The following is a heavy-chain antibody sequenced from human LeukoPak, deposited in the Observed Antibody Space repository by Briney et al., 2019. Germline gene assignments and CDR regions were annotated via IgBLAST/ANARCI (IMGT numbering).Heavy chain of an antibody. V-gene: IGHV3-21*01. D-gene: IGHD3-22*01. CDR1: GFTFSSYA. Sequence: GGSLRLSCAASGFTFSSYAMSWVRQAPGKGLEWVSSISSSSSYIYYADSVKGRFTISRDNAKNSLYLQMNSLRAEDTAVYYCARGTLSKTMIVNMDVWGQGTTVTVSS. CDR2: ISSSSSYI. J-gene: IGHJ6*02. CDR3: ARGTLSKTMIVNMDV.